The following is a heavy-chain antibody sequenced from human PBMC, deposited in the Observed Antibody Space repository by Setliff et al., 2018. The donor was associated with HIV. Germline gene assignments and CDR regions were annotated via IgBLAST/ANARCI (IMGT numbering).Heavy chain of an antibody. CDR1: GYTFTNYD. CDR3: ARRGPGSGFGYDWFDP. CDR2: MNPHSGNT. Sequence: ASVKVSCKASGYTFTNYDINWVRQATGQGLEWMGWMNPHSGNTGYAQKFQGRVTMTRNTSISTAYMELSSLRSEDTAVYYCARRGPGSGFGYDWFDPWGQGTPVTVSS. J-gene: IGHJ5*02. D-gene: IGHD5-18*01. V-gene: IGHV1-8*01.